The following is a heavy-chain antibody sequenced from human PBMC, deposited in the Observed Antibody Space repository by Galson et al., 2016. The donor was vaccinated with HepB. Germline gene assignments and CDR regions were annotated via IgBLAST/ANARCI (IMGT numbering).Heavy chain of an antibody. D-gene: IGHD3-16*01. CDR1: GFTLSGDY. J-gene: IGHJ5*02. CDR3: ARDPPALGHLGAS. Sequence: SLRLSCAVSGFTLSGDYVTWVRQAPGAGLQWVSLLYLDGSAYYADSVKGRFTMSRDLSKNPLFLQMSSLRPEDTATYYCARDPPALGHLGASWGQGTPVTVSS. CDR2: LYLDGSA. V-gene: IGHV3-53*01.